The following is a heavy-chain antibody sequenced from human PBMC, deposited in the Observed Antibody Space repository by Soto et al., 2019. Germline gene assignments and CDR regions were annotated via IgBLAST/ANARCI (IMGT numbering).Heavy chain of an antibody. CDR2: IYYSGST. CDR1: GDSISSYD. Sequence: SETLSLTCTVSGDSISSYDWSWIRQQPGKGLGWIGYIYYSGSTNYNPSLKSRVTISVDTSKNQFSLKLSSVTAADTAVYYCAKPRRYCSGGSCYRDAFDIWGQGTMVTVSS. CDR3: AKPRRYCSGGSCYRDAFDI. D-gene: IGHD2-15*01. V-gene: IGHV4-59*01. J-gene: IGHJ3*02.